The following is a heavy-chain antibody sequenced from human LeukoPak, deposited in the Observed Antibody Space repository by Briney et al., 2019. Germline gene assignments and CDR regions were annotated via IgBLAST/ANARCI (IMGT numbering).Heavy chain of an antibody. D-gene: IGHD3-9*01. V-gene: IGHV1-8*02. CDR3: ARGRRLTGYYDFDY. CDR1: GYTFTSYY. Sequence: ASVKVSCKASGYTFTSYYMHWVRQAPGQGLEWMGWMNPNSGNTGYAQKFQGRVTMTRNTSISTAYMELSSLRSEDTAVYYCARGRRLTGYYDFDYWGQGTPVTVSS. J-gene: IGHJ4*02. CDR2: MNPNSGNT.